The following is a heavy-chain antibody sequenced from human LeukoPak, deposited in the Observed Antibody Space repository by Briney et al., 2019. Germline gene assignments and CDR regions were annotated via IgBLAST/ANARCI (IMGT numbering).Heavy chain of an antibody. CDR3: ARAGKRDNWFDP. CDR2: INPNSGGT. CDR1: GYTFTGYY. J-gene: IGHJ5*02. Sequence: ASVKVSCKASGYTFTGYYIHWVRQAPGQGLEWMGWINPNSGGTNYAQKFQGRATMTRDTSISTAYMELSRLRSDDTAVYYCARAGKRDNWFDPWGQGTLVTVS. V-gene: IGHV1-2*02.